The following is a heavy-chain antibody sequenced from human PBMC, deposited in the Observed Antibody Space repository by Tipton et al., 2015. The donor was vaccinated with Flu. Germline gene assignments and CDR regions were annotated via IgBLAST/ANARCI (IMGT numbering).Heavy chain of an antibody. CDR2: IRHYVTNT. CDR3: AKDNDPSNVPHY. J-gene: IGHJ4*02. D-gene: IGHD1-1*01. V-gene: IGHV3-30*02. Sequence: SGFTFSYYGMNWVRQAPGKRLEWVALIRHYVTNTYYVDSVRGRFTISRDNSKNTVYLQMNNLRGEDTAVYYCAKDNDPSNVPHYWGQGTLVTVSS. CDR1: GFTFSYYG.